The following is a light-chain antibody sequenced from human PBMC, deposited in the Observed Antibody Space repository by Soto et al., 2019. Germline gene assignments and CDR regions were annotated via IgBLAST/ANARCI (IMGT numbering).Light chain of an antibody. V-gene: IGKV2-30*01. CDR3: MHSIDWPWS. Sequence: DVVMTQSPLSLPVTLGQPASISCRTRRSRVFRDGNTYLHWFQQRPGQSPRRLIENVSNRDSGVPDRFTGSGSGTDFTLEISRVEAEDVGMYYCMHSIDWPWSFGQGTKVDIK. CDR2: NVS. J-gene: IGKJ1*01. CDR1: RSRVFRDGNTY.